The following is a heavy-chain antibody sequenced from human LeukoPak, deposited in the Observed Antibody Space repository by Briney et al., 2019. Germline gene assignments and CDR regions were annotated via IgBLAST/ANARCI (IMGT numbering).Heavy chain of an antibody. CDR2: ISYGGSNK. CDR1: GFTFSSYG. V-gene: IGHV3-30*03. Sequence: PGGSLRLSCAASGFTFSSYGMHWVRQAPGKGLEWVAVISYGGSNKYYADSVKGRFTISRDNSKNTLYLQMNSLRAEDTAVYYCARTQQPGTYYYYGMDVWGQGTTVTVSS. D-gene: IGHD6-13*01. CDR3: ARTQQPGTYYYYGMDV. J-gene: IGHJ6*02.